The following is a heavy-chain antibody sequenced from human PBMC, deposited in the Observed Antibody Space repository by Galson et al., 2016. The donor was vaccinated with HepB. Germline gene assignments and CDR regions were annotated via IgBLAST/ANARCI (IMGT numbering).Heavy chain of an antibody. CDR1: GFTFSDYA. Sequence: SLRLSCAASGFTFSDYAMAWVRQAPGKGLEWVSGMSNSGRRTYYGDSVKGRFAMSRDNSKNTLYLEMNSLRVDDTAIYFCVKDGSSGFDYGGQGTLVTVS. V-gene: IGHV3-23*01. CDR2: MSNSGRRT. J-gene: IGHJ4*02. CDR3: VKDGSSGFDY. D-gene: IGHD3-22*01.